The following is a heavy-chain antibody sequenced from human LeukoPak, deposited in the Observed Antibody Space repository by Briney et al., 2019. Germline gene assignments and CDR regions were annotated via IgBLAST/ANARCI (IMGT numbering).Heavy chain of an antibody. CDR1: GGSISSSNW. V-gene: IGHV4-4*02. CDR2: ISHSGST. J-gene: IGHJ4*02. Sequence: IPSGTLSLTCAVSGGSISSSNWWSWVRQPPGKWLEWIGEISHSGSTNYNPSLKSRVPISVDKSKNQFSLKLSSVTAADTAVYYCARGRYFYFDYWGQGTLVTVSS. CDR3: ARGRYFYFDY. D-gene: IGHD1-14*01.